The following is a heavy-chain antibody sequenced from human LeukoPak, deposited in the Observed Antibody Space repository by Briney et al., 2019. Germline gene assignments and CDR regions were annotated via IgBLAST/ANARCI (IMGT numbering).Heavy chain of an antibody. CDR2: IKQDGSEK. Sequence: PGGSLRLSCAASGFTFSNYWMNWVRQAPGKGLEWVANIKQDGSEKYYVDSVKGRFTISRDNARNSVYLQMNSLRAEDTAVYYCARDLLEYSSSSVDYWGQGTLVTVSS. V-gene: IGHV3-7*01. CDR1: GFTFSNYW. CDR3: ARDLLEYSSSSVDY. D-gene: IGHD6-6*01. J-gene: IGHJ4*02.